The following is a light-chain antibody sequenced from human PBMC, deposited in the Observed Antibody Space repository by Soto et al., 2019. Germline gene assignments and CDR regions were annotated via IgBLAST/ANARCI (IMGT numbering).Light chain of an antibody. CDR2: SAS. V-gene: IGKV3-15*01. Sequence: ETVMTQSPVTLSASPGERATLSCWASQNVYSNLAWYQQKPGQAPRLLIYSASPRATGIPASFSGSGSGTEFTLTISSIQSEDFAVYYCQQYNAWPLTFGGGTKVEIK. CDR3: QQYNAWPLT. CDR1: QNVYSN. J-gene: IGKJ4*01.